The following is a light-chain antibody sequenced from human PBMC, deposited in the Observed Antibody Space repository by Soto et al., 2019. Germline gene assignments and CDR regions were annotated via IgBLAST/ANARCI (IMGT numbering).Light chain of an antibody. CDR1: QSVSSY. CDR3: QQRSNWLST. Sequence: EIVLTQSPATLSLSLGERATLSCRASQSVSSYLAWYQQKPGQAPRLLIYDASTRATGIPARFSGSGSGTDFTLTIRSLEPEDFSVYYCQQRSNWLSTFGHGTKVDIK. J-gene: IGKJ3*01. CDR2: DAS. V-gene: IGKV3-11*01.